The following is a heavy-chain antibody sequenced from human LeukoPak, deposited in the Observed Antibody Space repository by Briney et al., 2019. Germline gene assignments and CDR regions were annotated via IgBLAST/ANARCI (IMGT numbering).Heavy chain of an antibody. V-gene: IGHV4-61*02. CDR3: ARDYDVLPAYPPTQLFDP. D-gene: IGHD3-9*01. CDR1: GGSISSGSYY. Sequence: SQTLSLTCTVSGGSISSGSYYWSWIRQPAGKGLEWIGRIYTSGSTHYNPSLKSRVTISVDTSKNQFSLKLNSVTAADTAVYYCARDYDVLPAYPPTQLFDPWGQGTLVTVSS. CDR2: IYTSGST. J-gene: IGHJ5*02.